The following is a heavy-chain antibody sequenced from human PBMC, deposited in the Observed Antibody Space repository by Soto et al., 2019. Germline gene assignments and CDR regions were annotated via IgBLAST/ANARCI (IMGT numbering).Heavy chain of an antibody. V-gene: IGHV4-34*01. CDR3: ARVSGWPGRDV. CDR2: INHSGST. D-gene: IGHD6-19*01. CDR1: GGSFSGYY. J-gene: IGHJ6*02. Sequence: SETLSLTCAVYGGSFSGYYWSWIRQPPGKGLEWIGEINHSGSTNYNPSLKSRVTISVDTSKNQFSLKLSSVTATDTAVYYCARVSGWPGRDVWGQGTTVTVSS.